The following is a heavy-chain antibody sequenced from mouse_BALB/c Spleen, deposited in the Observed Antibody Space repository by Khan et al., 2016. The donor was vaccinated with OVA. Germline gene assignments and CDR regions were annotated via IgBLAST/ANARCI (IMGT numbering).Heavy chain of an antibody. CDR2: INTYTGET. CDR3: SMTPFFSYVLDN. J-gene: IGHJ4*01. V-gene: IGHV9-3-1*01. CDR1: GHTFTKYG. Sequence: QIQLVQSGPELKKPGETVKISCKASGHTFTKYGMNWVKQAPGKGLKWMGWINTYTGETAYADDFNGRFAFSLETSASTAYLQINNLKNEKTATYFCSMTPFFSYVLDNWGQGTPVTVSS.